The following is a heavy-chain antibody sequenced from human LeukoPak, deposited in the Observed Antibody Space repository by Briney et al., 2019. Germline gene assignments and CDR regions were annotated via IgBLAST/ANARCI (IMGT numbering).Heavy chain of an antibody. J-gene: IGHJ4*02. CDR1: GYTFTSYG. D-gene: IGHD2-15*01. Sequence: ASVKVSCKASGYTFTSYGISWVRQAPGQGLEWMGWINAYNGNTNYAQKLQGRVTMTTDTSTSTAYMELRSLRSDDTAVYYCATYGLGYCSGGSCYSPLELDYWGQGTLVTVSS. CDR3: ATYGLGYCSGGSCYSPLELDY. CDR2: INAYNGNT. V-gene: IGHV1-18*04.